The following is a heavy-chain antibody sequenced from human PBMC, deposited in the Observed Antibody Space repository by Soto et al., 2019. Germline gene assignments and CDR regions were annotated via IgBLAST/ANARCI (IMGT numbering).Heavy chain of an antibody. V-gene: IGHV3-30-3*01. CDR3: ARQWAAVAGTGELDY. CDR2: ISYDGSNK. J-gene: IGHJ4*02. D-gene: IGHD6-19*01. Sequence: PGGSLRLSCAASGFTFSSYAMHWVRQAPGKGLEWVAVISYDGSNKYYADSVKGQFTISRDNSKNTLYLQMNSLRAEDTAVYYCARQWAAVAGTGELDYWGQGTLVTVSS. CDR1: GFTFSSYA.